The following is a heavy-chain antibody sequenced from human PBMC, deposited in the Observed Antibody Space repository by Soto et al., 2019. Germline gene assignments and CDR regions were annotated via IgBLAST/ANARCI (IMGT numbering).Heavy chain of an antibody. V-gene: IGHV4-39*01. J-gene: IGHJ3*02. CDR2: IYYSGST. CDR3: ARRRLLGYCSGGSCYSTVHDAFDI. CDR1: GGSISSSSYY. Sequence: LSLTCTVSGGSISSSSYYWGWIRQPPGKGLEWIGSIYYSGSTYYNPSLKSRVTISVDTSKNQFSLKLSSVTAADTAVYYCARRRLLGYCSGGSCYSTVHDAFDIWGQGTMVTVSS. D-gene: IGHD2-15*01.